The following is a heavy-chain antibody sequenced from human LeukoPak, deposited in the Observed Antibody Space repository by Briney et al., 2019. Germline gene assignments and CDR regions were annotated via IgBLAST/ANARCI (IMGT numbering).Heavy chain of an antibody. V-gene: IGHV1-46*01. J-gene: IGHJ4*02. CDR1: GYTFTSYY. Sequence: ASVKVSCKASGYTFTSYYMHWVRQAPGQGLEWMGIINPSGGSTSYAQKFQGRVTMTRDTSTSTVYIELSSLRSEDTAVYYCARGGKGANWGSGIDYWGQGTLVTVSS. CDR2: INPSGGST. CDR3: ARGGKGANWGSGIDY. D-gene: IGHD7-27*01.